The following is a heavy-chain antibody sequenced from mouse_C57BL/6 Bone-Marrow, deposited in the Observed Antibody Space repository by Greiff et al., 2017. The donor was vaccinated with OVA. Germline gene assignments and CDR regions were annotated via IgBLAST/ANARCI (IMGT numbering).Heavy chain of an antibody. Sequence: EVKLMESGEGLVKPGGSLKLSCAASGFTFSSYAMSWVRQTPEKRLEWVAYISSGGDYIYYADTVKGRFTISRDNARNTLYLQMSSLNAEDTAMYYCTRRSLLWSFDYWGQGTTLTVSS. J-gene: IGHJ2*01. V-gene: IGHV5-9-1*02. CDR3: TRRSLLWSFDY. D-gene: IGHD1-1*02. CDR1: GFTFSSYA. CDR2: ISSGGDYI.